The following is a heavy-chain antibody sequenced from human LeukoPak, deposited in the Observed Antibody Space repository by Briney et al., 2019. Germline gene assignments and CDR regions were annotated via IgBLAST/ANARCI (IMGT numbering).Heavy chain of an antibody. CDR3: ARATRRMGIAARPAQNYYSYYMDV. CDR1: GFTFSSYD. V-gene: IGHV3-13*01. D-gene: IGHD6-6*01. J-gene: IGHJ6*03. CDR2: IGTAGDT. Sequence: GGSLRLSCAASGFTFSSYDMHWVRPATGKGLEWVSAIGTAGDTYYPGSVKGRFTISRENAKNTLYLQMNSLRAGDTAVYYCARATRRMGIAARPAQNYYSYYMDVWGKGTTVTVSS.